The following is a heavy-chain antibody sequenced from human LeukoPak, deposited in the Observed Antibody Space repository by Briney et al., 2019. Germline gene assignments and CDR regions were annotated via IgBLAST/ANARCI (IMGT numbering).Heavy chain of an antibody. D-gene: IGHD2-2*01. V-gene: IGHV3-11*06. J-gene: IGHJ4*02. CDR2: ISSSSSYT. CDR1: GFTFGDYY. Sequence: GGSLRLSCAASGFTFGDYYMSWIRQAPGKGLEWVSYISSSSSYTNYADSVKGRFTISRDNAKNSLYLQMNSLRAEDTAVYYCARDLGIGYCSSTSCYAQVYFDYWGQGTLVTVSS. CDR3: ARDLGIGYCSSTSCYAQVYFDY.